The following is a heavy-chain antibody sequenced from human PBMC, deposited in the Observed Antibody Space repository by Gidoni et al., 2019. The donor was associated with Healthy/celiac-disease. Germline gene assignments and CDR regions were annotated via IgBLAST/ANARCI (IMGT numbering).Heavy chain of an antibody. J-gene: IGHJ4*02. Sequence: QVQLVQSGAEVKKPGASVKVSCKASGYTFTGYYMHWVRQAPGQGLEWMGRINPNSGGTNYAQKFQGRVTMTRDTSISTAYMELSRLRSDDTAVYYCARADQGRYFDQYYFDYWGQGTLVTVSS. D-gene: IGHD3-9*01. V-gene: IGHV1-2*06. CDR1: GYTFTGYY. CDR2: INPNSGGT. CDR3: ARADQGRYFDQYYFDY.